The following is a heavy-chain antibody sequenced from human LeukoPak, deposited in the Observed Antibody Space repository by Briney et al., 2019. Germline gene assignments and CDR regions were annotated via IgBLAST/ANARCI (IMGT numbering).Heavy chain of an antibody. Sequence: ASVKVSFKVSGYTLTELSMHWVRQAPGEGLEWMGGFDPEDGETIYAQKFQGRVTMTEDTSTDTAYMELSSLRSEDTAVYYCATLRHSSSWLNWFDPWGQGTLVTVSS. CDR1: GYTLTELS. V-gene: IGHV1-24*01. J-gene: IGHJ5*02. D-gene: IGHD6-13*01. CDR3: ATLRHSSSWLNWFDP. CDR2: FDPEDGET.